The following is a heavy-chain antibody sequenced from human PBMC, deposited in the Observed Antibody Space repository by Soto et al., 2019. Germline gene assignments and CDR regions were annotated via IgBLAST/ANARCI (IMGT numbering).Heavy chain of an antibody. CDR3: ARATYYYDSSGYFSPRYYYYGMDV. CDR2: ISAYNGNT. J-gene: IGHJ6*02. D-gene: IGHD3-22*01. V-gene: IGHV1-18*01. Sequence: ASVKVSCKASGYTFTSYGISWVRQAPGQGLEWMGWISAYNGNTNYAQKLQGRVTMTTDTSTSTAYVELRSLRSDDTAVYYCARATYYYDSSGYFSPRYYYYGMDVWGQGTTVTVSS. CDR1: GYTFTSYG.